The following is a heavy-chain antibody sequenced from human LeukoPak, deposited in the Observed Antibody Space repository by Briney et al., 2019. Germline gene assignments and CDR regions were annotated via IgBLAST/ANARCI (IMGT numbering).Heavy chain of an antibody. CDR1: GGSISSGSYY. V-gene: IGHV4-39*01. D-gene: IGHD3-16*02. Sequence: SETLSLTCTVSGGSISSGSYYWGWIRQPPGKGLEWIGSIYYSGGTYNNPSLKSRVTISVDTSKNQFSLRLTSVTAADTAVYYCARISYHDTFDIWGQGTLVTVSS. CDR2: IYYSGGT. CDR3: ARISYHDTFDI. J-gene: IGHJ3*02.